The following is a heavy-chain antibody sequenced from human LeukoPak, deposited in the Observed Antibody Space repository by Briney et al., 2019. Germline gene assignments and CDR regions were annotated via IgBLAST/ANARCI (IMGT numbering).Heavy chain of an antibody. CDR3: TTIHY. V-gene: IGHV3-30*01. CDR2: ISHDGSQA. J-gene: IGHJ4*02. CDR1: GFPFSSWP. Sequence: GRSLRLSCAASGFPFSSWPMHWVRQAPGKGLKWMTTISHDGSQAYYADSVKGWLTISRDNSKNTFFLQMNNLRVEDTGVYYCTTIHYWGQGTLITVSS.